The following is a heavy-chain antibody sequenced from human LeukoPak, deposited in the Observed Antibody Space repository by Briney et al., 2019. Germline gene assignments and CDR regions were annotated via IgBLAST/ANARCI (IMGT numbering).Heavy chain of an antibody. Sequence: SETLSLTCAVYGGSFSGYYWSWIRQPPGKGLEWIGEINHSGSTNYNPSLKSRVTISVDTSKNQFSLKLSSVTAADTAVHYCARDQAVAGVDPWGQGTLVTVSS. CDR3: ARDQAVAGVDP. CDR1: GGSFSGYY. D-gene: IGHD6-19*01. V-gene: IGHV4-34*01. CDR2: INHSGST. J-gene: IGHJ5*02.